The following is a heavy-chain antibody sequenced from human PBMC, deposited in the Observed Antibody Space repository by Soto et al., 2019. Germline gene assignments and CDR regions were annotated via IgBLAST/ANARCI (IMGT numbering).Heavy chain of an antibody. Sequence: GGSLRLSCEASGFIFNDYGMHWVRQAPGKGLDWVAVISFDGNNKYYAQSVKGRFTISRDNSKNTLFLHMDSLRREDTAVYHCVKGDLDTAVVNSPDAFDFWGQGTMVTVSS. J-gene: IGHJ3*01. CDR2: ISFDGNNK. V-gene: IGHV3-30*18. CDR3: VKGDLDTAVVNSPDAFDF. CDR1: GFIFNDYG. D-gene: IGHD5-18*01.